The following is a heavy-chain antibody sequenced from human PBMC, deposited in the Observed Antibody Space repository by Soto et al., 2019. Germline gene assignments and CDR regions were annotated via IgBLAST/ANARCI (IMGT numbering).Heavy chain of an antibody. CDR3: ARGLRSSGYLFDY. D-gene: IGHD3-22*01. CDR1: GGSISSYY. Sequence: SETLSLTCTVSGGSISSYYWSWIRQPPGKGLEWIGYIYYSGSTNYNPSLKSRVTISVDTSKNQFSLKLSSVTAADTAVYYCARGLRSSGYLFDYWGQGTLVTVSS. V-gene: IGHV4-59*01. J-gene: IGHJ4*02. CDR2: IYYSGST.